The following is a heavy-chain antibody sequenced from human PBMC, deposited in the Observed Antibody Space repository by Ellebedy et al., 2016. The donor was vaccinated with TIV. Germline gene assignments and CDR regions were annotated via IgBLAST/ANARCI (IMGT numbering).Heavy chain of an antibody. Sequence: ASVKVSXXASGYTFTGYYMHWVRQAPGQGLEWMGWINPNSGGTNYAQKFQGRVTMTRDTSISTAYMELSRLRSDDTAVYYCARGPQLLYGYNWFDPWGQGTLVTVSS. D-gene: IGHD2-2*02. CDR1: GYTFTGYY. CDR3: ARGPQLLYGYNWFDP. J-gene: IGHJ5*02. CDR2: INPNSGGT. V-gene: IGHV1-2*02.